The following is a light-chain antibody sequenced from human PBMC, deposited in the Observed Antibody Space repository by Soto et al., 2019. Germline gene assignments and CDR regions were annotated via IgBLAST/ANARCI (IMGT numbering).Light chain of an antibody. Sequence: QSVLTQPASVSGSPGQSITISCTGTSSDVGGYNYVSWYQQHPGKAPKLITFEVSYRPSGISNRFSASKSGDTASLTISGLQADDEADYYCCSYTDSRTHIFGSGTKVTVL. CDR1: SSDVGGYNY. CDR2: EVS. CDR3: CSYTDSRTHI. J-gene: IGLJ1*01. V-gene: IGLV2-14*01.